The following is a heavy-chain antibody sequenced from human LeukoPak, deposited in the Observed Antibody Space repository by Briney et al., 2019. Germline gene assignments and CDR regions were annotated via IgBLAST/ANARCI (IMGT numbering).Heavy chain of an antibody. Sequence: PSETLSLTCTVSGGSISSYYWSWMRQPPGKGLEWIGYIYYSGSTNYNPSLKGRVTISVDTSKNQFSLKLSSVTAADTAVYYCARVITGRLDYWGQGTLVTVSS. CDR2: IYYSGST. V-gene: IGHV4-59*01. CDR1: GGSISSYY. J-gene: IGHJ4*02. D-gene: IGHD1-20*01. CDR3: ARVITGRLDY.